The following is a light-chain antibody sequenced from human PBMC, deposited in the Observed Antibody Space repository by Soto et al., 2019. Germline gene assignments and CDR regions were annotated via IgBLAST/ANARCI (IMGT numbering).Light chain of an antibody. Sequence: DIQMTQSPSSLAASVGDRVTITCRTSQSINTYLNWYQQKLGKAPKRLIYGASSLQSGVPLRFSGSGSGTDFTLTITTLQPEDFATYYCQESYSFLWGTCGQGTKVEIK. J-gene: IGKJ1*01. CDR1: QSINTY. CDR3: QESYSFLWGT. V-gene: IGKV1-39*01. CDR2: GAS.